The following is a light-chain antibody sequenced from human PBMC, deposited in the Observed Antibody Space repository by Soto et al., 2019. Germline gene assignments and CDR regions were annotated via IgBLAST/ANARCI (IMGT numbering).Light chain of an antibody. CDR3: QKYNSART. CDR1: QSISIN. Sequence: DIQMTQSPSSLSASVGDRVTITCRASQSISINLNWYQQKLGKAPDLLIYAASSLQSGVPSRFSGSGSGTDFTLTISSLQPEDVATYYCQKYNSARTFGQGTKVEIK. J-gene: IGKJ1*01. V-gene: IGKV1-39*01. CDR2: AAS.